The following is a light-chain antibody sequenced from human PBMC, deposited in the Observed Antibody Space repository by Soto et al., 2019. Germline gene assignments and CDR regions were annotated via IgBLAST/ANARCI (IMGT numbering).Light chain of an antibody. CDR3: QQSYSTPRT. CDR2: AAS. V-gene: IGKV1-39*01. CDR1: ETINTY. Sequence: DIRMTQSPSSLSASVGDRVTITCRAGETINTYLNWYQHKPGKAPKVLIYAASSLQSGVPSRFSGSGSGTDLTLTISSLQPEDFATYYCQQSYSTPRTFGQGTKLEIK. J-gene: IGKJ2*01.